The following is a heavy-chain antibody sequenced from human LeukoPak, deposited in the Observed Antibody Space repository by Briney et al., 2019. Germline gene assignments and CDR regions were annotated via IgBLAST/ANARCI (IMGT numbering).Heavy chain of an antibody. V-gene: IGHV4-59*11. CDR2: IYYSGRT. J-gene: IGHJ3*02. CDR3: ARSPTFGAFDI. Sequence: SETLSLTCTVSGGSISSHYWRCIRHPPGKGVEWIGYIYYSGRTNYNPSLKSRVTISVDTSKNQFSLKLSSVTAADTAVYYCARSPTFGAFDIWGQGTMVTVSS. D-gene: IGHD3-10*01. CDR1: GGSISSHY.